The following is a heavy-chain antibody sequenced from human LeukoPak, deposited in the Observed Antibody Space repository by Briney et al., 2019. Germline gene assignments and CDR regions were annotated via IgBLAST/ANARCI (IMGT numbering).Heavy chain of an antibody. CDR1: GGSISSTNYC. V-gene: IGHV4-39*01. CDR3: FLPGPYFSNYDVDV. Sequence: SETLSLTCTVSGGSISSTNYCWGWIRQPPGQGLEWIGNVYYTGSTYYNTSLKSRVTISVDTSKNQFSLELSSVTAADTAVYYCFLPGPYFSNYDVDVWGQGTTVTVSS. CDR2: VYYTGST. D-gene: IGHD3-22*01. J-gene: IGHJ6*02.